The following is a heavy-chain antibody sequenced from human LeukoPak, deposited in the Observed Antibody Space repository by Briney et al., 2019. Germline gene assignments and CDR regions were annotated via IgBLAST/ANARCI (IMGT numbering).Heavy chain of an antibody. CDR1: GFTFSNYW. CDR3: AELGITMIGGV. CDR2: IKQDRSEK. V-gene: IGHV3-7*01. J-gene: IGHJ6*04. Sequence: GGSLRLSCAASGFTFSNYWMSWVRQAPGKGLEWVANIKQDRSEKYYVDSVKGRFTISRDNAKNSLYLQMNSLRAEDTAVYYCAELGITMIGGVWGKGTTVTISS. D-gene: IGHD3-10*02.